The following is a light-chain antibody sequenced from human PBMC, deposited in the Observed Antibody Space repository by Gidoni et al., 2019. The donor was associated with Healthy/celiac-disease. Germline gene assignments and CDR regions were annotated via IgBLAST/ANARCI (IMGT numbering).Light chain of an antibody. CDR3: QQYNSYSPYT. CDR1: QSISSW. J-gene: IGKJ2*01. Sequence: DIKMTQSPSTLSASVGDRVTITCRASQSISSWLAWYQQKPGKAPKLLIYDASSLESGVPSRFSGSGSGTEFTLTISSLQPDDFATYYCQQYNSYSPYTFXXXAKLEIK. V-gene: IGKV1-5*01. CDR2: DAS.